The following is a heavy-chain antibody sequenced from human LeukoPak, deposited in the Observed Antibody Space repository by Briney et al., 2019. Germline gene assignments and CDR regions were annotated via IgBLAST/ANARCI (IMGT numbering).Heavy chain of an antibody. V-gene: IGHV4-59*01. CDR3: ARVFDSGSQAYFYYMDV. D-gene: IGHD3-10*01. CDR2: IYSSGST. Sequence: PSETLSLTCNVSGGSIRGYYWSWIRQPPGKGLEWIGYIYSSGSTNYNPSLKSRVTMSVDTSKNQFSLKVSSVAAADTAVYYCARVFDSGSQAYFYYMDVWGKGTTVTIFS. J-gene: IGHJ6*03. CDR1: GGSIRGYY.